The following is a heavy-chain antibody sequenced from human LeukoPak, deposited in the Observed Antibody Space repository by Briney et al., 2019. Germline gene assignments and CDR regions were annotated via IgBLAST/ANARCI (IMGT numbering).Heavy chain of an antibody. CDR2: IYHSGST. Sequence: PSQTLSPTPAVSGGSLSSGGYSWGWIRQPPGRGPGWIGYIYHSGSTYYNPSLKSRVTISVDRSKNQFSLKLSSVTAADTAVYYCARGGSYGDYVFDYWGQGTLVTVSS. V-gene: IGHV4-30-2*01. CDR3: ARGGSYGDYVFDY. CDR1: GGSLSSGGYS. D-gene: IGHD4-17*01. J-gene: IGHJ4*02.